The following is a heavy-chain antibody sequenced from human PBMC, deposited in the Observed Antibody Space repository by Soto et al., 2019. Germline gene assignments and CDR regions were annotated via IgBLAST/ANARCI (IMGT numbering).Heavy chain of an antibody. J-gene: IGHJ4*02. V-gene: IGHV3-64D*08. CDR1: GFTVSSYA. Sequence: GGSLRLSCSASGFTVSSYAMHWVRQAPGKGLEYVSAISSNGGSTYYADSVKGRFTISRDNSKNTLYLQMSSLRAEDTAVYYCVKAPYYGSGSYNPYYFDYWGQGTLVTVSS. D-gene: IGHD3-10*01. CDR3: VKAPYYGSGSYNPYYFDY. CDR2: ISSNGGST.